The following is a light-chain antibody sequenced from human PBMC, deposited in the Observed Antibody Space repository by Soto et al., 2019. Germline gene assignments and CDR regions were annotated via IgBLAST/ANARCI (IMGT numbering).Light chain of an antibody. CDR2: DVS. Sequence: QSVLTQPASVSGSPGQSITISCTVTSNDVGGFNYVSWYQQHPGKVPKLMIYDVSNRPSGVSNRFSGSKSGNTASLTISGLQAEDEADYYCSSYTSSSTYVFGTGTKVTVL. V-gene: IGLV2-14*01. J-gene: IGLJ1*01. CDR1: SNDVGGFNY. CDR3: SSYTSSSTYV.